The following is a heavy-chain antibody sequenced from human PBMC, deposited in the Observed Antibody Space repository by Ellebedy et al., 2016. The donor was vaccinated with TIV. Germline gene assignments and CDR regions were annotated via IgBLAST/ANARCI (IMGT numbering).Heavy chain of an antibody. CDR3: AKDRSGQYPDAPFDV. CDR2: ISGSGDST. J-gene: IGHJ3*01. CDR1: GFSFSNYA. V-gene: IGHV3-23*01. Sequence: PGGSLRLSCGASGFSFSNYAMNWVRQAPGQGLEWVAAISGSGDSTTYADSVKGRFTISRDNSRATLYLQLTNLRAEDTAVYRCAKDRSGQYPDAPFDVWGQGTLVTVSS. D-gene: IGHD2-15*01.